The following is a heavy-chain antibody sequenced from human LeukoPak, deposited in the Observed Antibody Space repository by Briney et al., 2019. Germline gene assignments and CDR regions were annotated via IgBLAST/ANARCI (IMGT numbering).Heavy chain of an antibody. J-gene: IGHJ6*03. CDR1: GGSISSYY. CDR3: ARDKKIRKGSGSYSYYYYYMDV. Sequence: PSETLSLTCTVSGGSISSYYWSWIRRPPGKGLEWIGYIYYSGSTNYNPSLKSRVTISVDTSKNQFSLKLSSVTAADTAVYYCARDKKIRKGSGSYSYYYYYMDVWGKGTTVTVSS. D-gene: IGHD3-10*01. CDR2: IYYSGST. V-gene: IGHV4-59*01.